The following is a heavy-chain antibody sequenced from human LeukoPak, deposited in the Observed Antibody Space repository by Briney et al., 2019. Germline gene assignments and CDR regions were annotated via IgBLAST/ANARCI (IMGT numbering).Heavy chain of an antibody. J-gene: IGHJ4*02. Sequence: GGSLRLSCAASGFTFSSYSMNWVRQAPGKGLEWVSSISSSSSYIYYADSVKGRFTISRDNAKNSLYLQMNSLRAEDTAVYYCARDRKISRYCSGGSCYPGAAEYWGQGTLVTVSS. D-gene: IGHD2-15*01. CDR3: ARDRKISRYCSGGSCYPGAAEY. CDR1: GFTFSSYS. V-gene: IGHV3-21*01. CDR2: ISSSSSYI.